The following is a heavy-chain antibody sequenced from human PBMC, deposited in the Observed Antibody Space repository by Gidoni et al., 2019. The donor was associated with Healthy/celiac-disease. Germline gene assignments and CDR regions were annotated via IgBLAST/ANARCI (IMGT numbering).Heavy chain of an antibody. CDR2: INPSGGST. J-gene: IGHJ4*02. D-gene: IGHD6-19*01. Sequence: QVQLVQSGAEVKKPGASVKVSCKASGYTFTSYYMHWVRQAPGQGLEWMGIINPSGGSTSYAQKFQGRVTMTRDTSTSTGYMELSSLRSEDTAVYYCARVRGAVAGTFVSPFDYWGQGTLVTVSS. V-gene: IGHV1-46*01. CDR3: ARVRGAVAGTFVSPFDY. CDR1: GYTFTSYY.